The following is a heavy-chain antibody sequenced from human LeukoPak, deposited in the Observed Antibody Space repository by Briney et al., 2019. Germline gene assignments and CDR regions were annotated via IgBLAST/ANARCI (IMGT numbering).Heavy chain of an antibody. CDR1: GFTFRTYA. D-gene: IGHD3-9*01. CDR3: ARDRGYDILTGHHDAFDI. J-gene: IGHJ3*02. Sequence: GGSLRLSCAASGFTFRTYAMHWVRQAPGKGLEWLAVISYDGNTKYYADSAKGRFTFFRDNSRTTLYLQMNSLRAEDTAVYYCARDRGYDILTGHHDAFDIWGQGTMVTVSS. V-gene: IGHV3-30-3*01. CDR2: ISYDGNTK.